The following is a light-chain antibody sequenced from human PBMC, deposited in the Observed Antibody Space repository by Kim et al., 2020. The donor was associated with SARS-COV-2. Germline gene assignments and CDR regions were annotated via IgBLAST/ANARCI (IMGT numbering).Light chain of an antibody. V-gene: IGLV3-19*01. CDR2: DKN. CDR3: NSRDSSGNLNWV. J-gene: IGLJ3*02. Sequence: LGQTGRITCQGDSLRNYYASWYQQKPGQAPVLVIYDKNNRPSGIPDRFSGSSSGNTASLTITGAQAEDEADYYCNSRDSSGNLNWVFGGGTQLTVL. CDR1: SLRNYY.